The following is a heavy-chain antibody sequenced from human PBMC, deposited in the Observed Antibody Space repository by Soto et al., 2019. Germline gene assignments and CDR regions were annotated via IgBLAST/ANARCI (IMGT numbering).Heavy chain of an antibody. J-gene: IGHJ6*02. D-gene: IGHD3-10*01. CDR1: GGSIRSGGYC. V-gene: IGHV4-31*03. CDR3: ASARGDTGYYYAMDV. Sequence: SETLSLTCTVSGGSIRSGGYCWSWIRQHPGKGLEWIGYIYYSGSTYYNPSLKSRVTISVDTPKNQFSLKLSSVTAADTAVYYCASARGDTGYYYAMDVWGQGTTVTVSS. CDR2: IYYSGST.